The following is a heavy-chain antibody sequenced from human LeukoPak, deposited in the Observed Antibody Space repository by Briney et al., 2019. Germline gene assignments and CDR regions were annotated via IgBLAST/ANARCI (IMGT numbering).Heavy chain of an antibody. CDR1: GGTFSCYA. CDR3: ARGAHYYDSSGSDLDP. V-gene: IGHV1-69*04. D-gene: IGHD3-22*01. CDR2: IIPILGIA. J-gene: IGHJ5*02. Sequence: GASVKVSCKASGGTFSCYAISWVRQAPGQGLEWMGRIIPILGIANYAQKFQGRVTITADKSTSTAYMELSSLRSEDTAVYYCARGAHYYDSSGSDLDPWGQGTLVTVSS.